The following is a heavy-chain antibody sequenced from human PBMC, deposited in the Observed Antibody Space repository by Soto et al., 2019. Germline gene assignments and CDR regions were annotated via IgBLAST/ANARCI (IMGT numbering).Heavy chain of an antibody. J-gene: IGHJ3*02. D-gene: IGHD3-16*02. Sequence: SQTLSLTCAVYGGSFSGYYWSWIRQPPGKGLEWIGEINHSGSTNYNPSLKSRVTISVDTSKNQFSLKLSSVTAADTAVYYFARRRLHLGELSPSDAFDIWGQGTMVTVSS. CDR2: INHSGST. CDR3: ARRRLHLGELSPSDAFDI. CDR1: GGSFSGYY. V-gene: IGHV4-34*01.